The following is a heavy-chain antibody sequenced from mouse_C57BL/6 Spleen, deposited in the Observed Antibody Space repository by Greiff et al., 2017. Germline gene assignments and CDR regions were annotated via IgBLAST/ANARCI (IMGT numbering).Heavy chain of an antibody. V-gene: IGHV3-6*01. CDR1: GYSITSGYY. CDR3: AREEERGLRGYFDV. D-gene: IGHD4-1*01. Sequence: VQLQQSGPGLVKPSQSLSLTCSVTGYSITSGYYWNWIRQFPGNKLEWMGYISYDGSNHYNPSLKNRFSITRDKSKNQLFLKLNSVTTEDTATYYCAREEERGLRGYFDVWGTGTTVTGSS. CDR2: ISYDGSN. J-gene: IGHJ1*03.